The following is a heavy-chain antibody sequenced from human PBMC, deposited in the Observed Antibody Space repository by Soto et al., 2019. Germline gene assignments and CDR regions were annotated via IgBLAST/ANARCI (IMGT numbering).Heavy chain of an antibody. D-gene: IGHD3-16*01. CDR2: ISAYNGNT. V-gene: IGHV1-18*01. CDR3: ARVNSLGEEDRSYYYYYGMDV. J-gene: IGHJ6*02. Sequence: ASVKVSCKASGYTFTSYGISWVRQAPGQGLEWMGWISAYNGNTNYAQKLQGRVTMTTDTSTSTAYMELRSLRSDDTAVYCCARVNSLGEEDRSYYYYYGMDVWGQGTTVTVSS. CDR1: GYTFTSYG.